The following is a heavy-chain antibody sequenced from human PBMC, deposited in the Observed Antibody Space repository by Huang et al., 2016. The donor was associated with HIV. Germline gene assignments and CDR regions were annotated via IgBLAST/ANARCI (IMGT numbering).Heavy chain of an antibody. J-gene: IGHJ4*02. CDR1: GFTFSSYG. D-gene: IGHD6-13*01. CDR2: ISYDAKTK. CDR3: AKGGSAAAVLDF. V-gene: IGHV3-30*18. Sequence: QVQLVESGGGVVQPGRSLRICCAASGFTFSSYGMHWVRQAPGKGLEWVAVISYDAKTKYYADSVKGRFSISKDKSKTTVYLQLNSLRVADTAVYYCAKGGSAAAVLDFWGQGTLVTVSS.